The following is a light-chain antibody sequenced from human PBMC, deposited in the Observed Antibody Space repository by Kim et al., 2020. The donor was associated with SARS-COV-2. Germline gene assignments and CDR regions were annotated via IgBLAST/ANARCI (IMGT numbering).Light chain of an antibody. CDR2: STT. J-gene: IGLJ3*02. Sequence: QAVVTQEPSLTVSPGGTVTLTCSSSTGAVTSDHYPNWFQRIPGQPPKPLIYSTTHKHSWTPARFSGSLLGGRAALTLSDVHPDDEADYYCLLYYGGAHWVFGGGTQLTVL. CDR3: LLYYGGAHWV. CDR1: TGAVTSDHY. V-gene: IGLV7-43*01.